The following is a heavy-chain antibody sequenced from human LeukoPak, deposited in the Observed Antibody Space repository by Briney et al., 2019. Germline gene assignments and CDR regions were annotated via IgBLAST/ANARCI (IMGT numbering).Heavy chain of an antibody. J-gene: IGHJ4*02. CDR3: AKGLHDHSY. D-gene: IGHD4-11*01. Sequence: GGSLRLSCAASGFTFSSYAMSWVRQAPGKGLEWVSTISRSVGSTYYADSVRGRFIISRDNSKNTLYLQMNSLRAEDTAVYYCAKGLHDHSYWGQGTLVTVSS. CDR2: ISRSVGST. V-gene: IGHV3-23*01. CDR1: GFTFSSYA.